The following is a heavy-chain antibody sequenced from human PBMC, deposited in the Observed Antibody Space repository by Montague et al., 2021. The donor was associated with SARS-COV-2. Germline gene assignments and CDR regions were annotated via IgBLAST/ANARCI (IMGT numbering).Heavy chain of an antibody. CDR2: TYYRSRWFD. V-gene: IGHV6-1*01. CDR1: GDSVSGDNVS. Sequence: CAISGDSVSGDNVSWNWIRQSPSRGLEWLGRTYYRSRWFDHYEVXMKXRISIKADTSKNQFSLQLDSVTPEDTAVYYCARGDGSGPYTGYAFDIWGQGTLVTVSS. D-gene: IGHD3-10*01. J-gene: IGHJ3*02. CDR3: ARGDGSGPYTGYAFDI.